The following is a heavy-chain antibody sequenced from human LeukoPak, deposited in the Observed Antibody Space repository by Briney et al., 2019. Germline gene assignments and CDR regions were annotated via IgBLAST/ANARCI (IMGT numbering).Heavy chain of an antibody. CDR3: AREGYYGSGSPPSLYFDY. J-gene: IGHJ4*02. V-gene: IGHV3-30-3*01. CDR1: GFTFRNYV. D-gene: IGHD3-10*01. CDR2: TSSDLNVK. Sequence: GGSLRLSCATSGFTFRNYVIHWVRQAPGKGLEWVAVTSSDLNVKLYADSVKGRFTISRDNSRSTLYLQMNSLRPEDTAIYYCAREGYYGSGSPPSLYFDYWGQGTLVTVSS.